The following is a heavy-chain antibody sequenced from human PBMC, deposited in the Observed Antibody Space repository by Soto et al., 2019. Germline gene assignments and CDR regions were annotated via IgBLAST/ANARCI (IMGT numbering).Heavy chain of an antibody. D-gene: IGHD3-10*01. J-gene: IGHJ5*02. Sequence: SETLSLTCTVSGGSISSSSYYWGWIRQPPGKGLEWIGSIYYSGSTYYNPSLKSRVTISVDTSKNQFSLKLSSVTAADTAVYYCARHIAMVRGVINWFDPWGQGTLVTVS. CDR1: GGSISSSSYY. CDR2: IYYSGST. V-gene: IGHV4-39*01. CDR3: ARHIAMVRGVINWFDP.